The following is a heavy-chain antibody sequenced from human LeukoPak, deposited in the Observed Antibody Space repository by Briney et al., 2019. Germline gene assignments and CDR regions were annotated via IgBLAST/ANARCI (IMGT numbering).Heavy chain of an antibody. Sequence: GGSLRLSCVASGFSFSSYAMTWVRQAPGKGLEWISAISGDGDFTYYADSVKGRFSISRDNSNDTLFLQMNSLRVEETAVYYCAIGWSNMIRGPWGQGTLVTVSS. CDR3: AIGWSNMIRGP. V-gene: IGHV3-23*01. CDR2: ISGDGDFT. CDR1: GFSFSSYA. D-gene: IGHD3-10*01. J-gene: IGHJ5*02.